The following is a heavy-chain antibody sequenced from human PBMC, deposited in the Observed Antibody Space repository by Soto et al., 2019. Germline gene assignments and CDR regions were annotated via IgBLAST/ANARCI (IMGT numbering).Heavy chain of an antibody. D-gene: IGHD5-12*01. J-gene: IGHJ4*02. Sequence: PSETLSLTCTVSGGSISSYYWSWIRQPPGKGLEWIGYIYYSGSTNYNPSLKSRVTISVDTSKNQFSLKLSSVTAADTAVYYCARQGSGYDIGDLNFDYWGQGTLVTVSS. CDR1: GGSISSYY. CDR3: ARQGSGYDIGDLNFDY. V-gene: IGHV4-59*08. CDR2: IYYSGST.